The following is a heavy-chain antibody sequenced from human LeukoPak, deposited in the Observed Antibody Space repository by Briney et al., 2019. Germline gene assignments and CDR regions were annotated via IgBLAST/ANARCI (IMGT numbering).Heavy chain of an antibody. J-gene: IGHJ4*02. CDR2: IKSKTDGGTT. CDR3: STTYYYGSSEGY. V-gene: IGHV3-15*07. CDR1: GFTFSNAW. Sequence: PGGSLRLSCAASGFTFSNAWMNWARQAPGKGLGWVGRIKSKTDGGTTDYAAPVKGRFTISRDDSKNTLCLQMNSLKTEDTAVYYCSTTYYYGSSEGYWGQGTLVTVSS. D-gene: IGHD3-22*01.